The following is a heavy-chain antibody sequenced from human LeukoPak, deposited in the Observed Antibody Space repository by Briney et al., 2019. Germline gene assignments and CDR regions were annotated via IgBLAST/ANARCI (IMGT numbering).Heavy chain of an antibody. CDR2: INHSGST. D-gene: IGHD6-25*01. Sequence: NPSETLSLTCAVYGWSFSGYYSSWICQPPGKGLEWIGEINHSGSTNYNPSLKSRVTISVDTSKNQFSLKLSSVTAADTAVYYSAGVSPFVSSGPKDYWGQGTLVTVSS. V-gene: IGHV4-34*01. J-gene: IGHJ4*02. CDR1: GWSFSGYY. CDR3: AGVSPFVSSGPKDY.